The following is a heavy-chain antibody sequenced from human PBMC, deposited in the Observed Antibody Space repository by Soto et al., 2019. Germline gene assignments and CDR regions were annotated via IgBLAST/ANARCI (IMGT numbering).Heavy chain of an antibody. V-gene: IGHV4-31*03. CDR1: GGSISSGGYY. CDR2: IYYSGST. J-gene: IGHJ4*02. D-gene: IGHD2-15*01. Sequence: PSETLSLTCTVSGGSISSGGYYWSWIRQHPGKGLEWIGYIYYSGSTYYNPSLKSRVTISVDTSKNQFSLKLSSVTAADTAVYYCARRYCSGGSCLDFAYWGQGTLVTVSS. CDR3: ARRYCSGGSCLDFAY.